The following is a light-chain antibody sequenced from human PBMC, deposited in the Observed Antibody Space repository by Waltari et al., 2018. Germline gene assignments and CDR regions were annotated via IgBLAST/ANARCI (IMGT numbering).Light chain of an antibody. J-gene: IGKJ4*02. Sequence: DIVMTHSPDSLAVSLGERATINCKSSQSVLYSSNHKNYLAWYQQKPGQPPKLLIYWASTRESGVPDRFSGSGSGTDFTLTISSLQAEDVAVYYCQQYYSTPLTFGGGTKVEIK. CDR1: QSVLYSSNHKNY. V-gene: IGKV4-1*01. CDR2: WAS. CDR3: QQYYSTPLT.